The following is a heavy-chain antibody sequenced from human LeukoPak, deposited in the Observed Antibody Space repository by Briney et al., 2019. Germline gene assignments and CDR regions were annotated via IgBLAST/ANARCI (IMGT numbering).Heavy chain of an antibody. D-gene: IGHD1-20*01. Sequence: GGSLRLSCAASGFTFSSYAMHWVRQAPGKGLEWVAVISYDGSNKYYADSVKGRFTISRDNSKNTLYLQMNSLRAEDTAVYYCARDLTNWSFDYWGQGTLVTVSS. CDR3: ARDLTNWSFDY. CDR2: ISYDGSNK. V-gene: IGHV3-30-3*01. CDR1: GFTFSSYA. J-gene: IGHJ4*02.